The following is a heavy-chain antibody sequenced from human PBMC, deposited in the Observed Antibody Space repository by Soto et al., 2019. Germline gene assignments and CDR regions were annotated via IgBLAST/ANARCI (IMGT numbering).Heavy chain of an antibody. D-gene: IGHD6-6*01. CDR1: GYTFTNYG. Sequence: GASVKVSCKASGYTFTNYGITWVRQAPGQGLEWMGWISAYNGNTHYTQRNQGRVTMTTDTSTSTAYMEQRGLRSDDTAVNNCERVRQLVGYFYYYREVGGKGTRVP. J-gene: IGHJ6*03. V-gene: IGHV1-18*01. CDR3: ERVRQLVGYFYYYREV. CDR2: ISAYNGNT.